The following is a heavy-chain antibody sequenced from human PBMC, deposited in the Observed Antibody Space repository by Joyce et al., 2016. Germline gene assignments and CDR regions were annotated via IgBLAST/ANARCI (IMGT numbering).Heavy chain of an antibody. CDR1: GGPISGYY. D-gene: IGHD3-3*01. CDR3: ARHSSERSGYYPVWDF. J-gene: IGHJ4*02. Sequence: QIQESGPGLVKPSETLSLTCTVSGGPISGYYWSWFRQSPGKRLEWIGFISYSGGTNYNPPLESRVTISVDTSKSQLSLRLSSVTAADTAVYYCARHSSERSGYYPVWDFWGQGSRVTVSS. CDR2: ISYSGGT. V-gene: IGHV4-59*08.